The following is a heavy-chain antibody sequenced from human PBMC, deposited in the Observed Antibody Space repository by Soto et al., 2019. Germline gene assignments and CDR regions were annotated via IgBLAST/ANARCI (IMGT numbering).Heavy chain of an antibody. CDR3: ASRYCSGGSCYKGNAFDI. D-gene: IGHD2-15*01. J-gene: IGHJ3*02. CDR1: GFTFSSYA. CDR2: ISYDGSNK. Sequence: SLRLSCAASGFTFSSYAMHWVRQAPGKGLEWVAVISYDGSNKYYADSVKGRFTISRDNSKNTLYLQMNSLRAEDTAVYYCASRYCSGGSCYKGNAFDIWGQG. V-gene: IGHV3-30-3*01.